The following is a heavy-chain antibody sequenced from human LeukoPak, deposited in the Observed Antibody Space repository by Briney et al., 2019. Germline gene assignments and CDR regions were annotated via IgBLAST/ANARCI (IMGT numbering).Heavy chain of an antibody. Sequence: GGSLRLTCAASGFTFSSYWMSWVRQAPGKGLEWVANIKRDGSEKYYVDSVKGRFTISRDNAKNSLYLQMNSLRAEDTAVYYCARLFEYKYYHFWSGYYGYFDYWGQGTLVTVSS. V-gene: IGHV3-7*01. J-gene: IGHJ4*02. CDR2: IKRDGSEK. D-gene: IGHD3-3*01. CDR3: ARLFEYKYYHFWSGYYGYFDY. CDR1: GFTFSSYW.